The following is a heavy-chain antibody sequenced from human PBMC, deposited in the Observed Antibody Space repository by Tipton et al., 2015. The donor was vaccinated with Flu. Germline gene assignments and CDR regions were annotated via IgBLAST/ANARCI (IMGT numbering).Heavy chain of an antibody. V-gene: IGHV4-38-2*01. Sequence: TLSLTCSVSGYSIASDYYWGWIRQPPGKGLEWIGNLHHTGNTYYNPSLRSRVTILVDRSKNQFSLKLSSVTAADTAVYYCARSTYYYGSGSSDYWGQGTLVTVSS. CDR2: LHHTGNT. CDR3: ARSTYYYGSGSSDY. J-gene: IGHJ4*02. D-gene: IGHD3-10*01. CDR1: GYSIASDYY.